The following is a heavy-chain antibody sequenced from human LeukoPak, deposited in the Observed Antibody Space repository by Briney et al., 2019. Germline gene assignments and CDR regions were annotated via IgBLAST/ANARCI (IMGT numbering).Heavy chain of an antibody. Sequence: GGSLRLSCAASGFTVSSNYMSWVRQAPGKGLEWVGRINSKTDGGATDHAASVKGRFIISRDDSKNTLFLQMNSLRSDDTGVYYCTTIGLTGSGTLDHWGQGTLVTVSS. CDR2: INSKTDGGAT. V-gene: IGHV3-15*01. J-gene: IGHJ4*02. CDR1: GFTVSSNY. D-gene: IGHD1-26*01. CDR3: TTIGLTGSGTLDH.